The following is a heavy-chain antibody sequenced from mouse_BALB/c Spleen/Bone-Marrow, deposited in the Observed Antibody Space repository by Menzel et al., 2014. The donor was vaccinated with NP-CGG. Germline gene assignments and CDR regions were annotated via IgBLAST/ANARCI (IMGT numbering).Heavy chain of an antibody. CDR3: ARTTAWYFDV. V-gene: IGHV1S56*01. CDR1: GYTFTSYY. J-gene: IGHJ1*01. CDR2: IYPGDGST. D-gene: IGHD1-2*01. Sequence: QVQLKHSGPELVKPGASVKMSCKASGYTFTSYYIHWVKQRPGQGLEWIGWIYPGDGSTKYNEKFKGKTTLTADKSSSTAYMLLSSLTSEDSAIYFCARTTAWYFDVWGAGTTVTVSS.